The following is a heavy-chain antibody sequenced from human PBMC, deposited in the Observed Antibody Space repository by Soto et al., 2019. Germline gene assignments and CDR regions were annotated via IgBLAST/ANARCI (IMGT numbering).Heavy chain of an antibody. V-gene: IGHV4-34*01. Sequence: PSETLSLTCAVYGGSFSGYYWSWIRQPPGKGLEWIGEINHSGSTNYNPSLKSRVTISVDTSKNQFSLKLSSVTAADTAVYYCARVNVNDFWSGYSHLYYYGMDVWGQGTTVTVSS. J-gene: IGHJ6*02. CDR1: GGSFSGYY. CDR2: INHSGST. CDR3: ARVNVNDFWSGYSHLYYYGMDV. D-gene: IGHD3-3*01.